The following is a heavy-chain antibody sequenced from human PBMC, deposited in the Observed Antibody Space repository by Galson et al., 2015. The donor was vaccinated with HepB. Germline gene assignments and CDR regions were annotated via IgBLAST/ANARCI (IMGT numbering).Heavy chain of an antibody. CDR1: GDSISSSY. Sequence: ETLSLTCTVSGDSISSSYWSFIRQPPGKGLEWIGYMFYTGSTNYNPSLKSRVTISVDTSKNQFSLKLNSVTAADTAIYYCARGPGYTGSPRRAFDIWGQGTMVTVSS. V-gene: IGHV4-59*01. D-gene: IGHD1-26*01. CDR3: ARGPGYTGSPRRAFDI. CDR2: MFYTGST. J-gene: IGHJ3*02.